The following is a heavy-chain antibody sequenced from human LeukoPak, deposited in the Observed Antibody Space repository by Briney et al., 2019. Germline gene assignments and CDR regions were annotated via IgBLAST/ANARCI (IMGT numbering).Heavy chain of an antibody. CDR2: ISESGGGT. D-gene: IGHD4-17*01. CDR3: ARDLPDYGDYEAAS. J-gene: IGHJ4*02. CDR1: GFTFSSYV. V-gene: IGHV3-23*01. Sequence: GGSLRLSCAASGFTFSSYVMRWVRQAPGKGLEWVSSISESGGGTYYADSVKGRFTISRDNSKNTLYLQMNSLRAEDTAVYYCARDLPDYGDYEAASWGQGTLVTVSS.